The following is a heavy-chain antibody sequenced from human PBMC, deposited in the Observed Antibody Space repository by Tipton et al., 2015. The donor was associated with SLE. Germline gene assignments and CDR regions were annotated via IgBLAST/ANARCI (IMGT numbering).Heavy chain of an antibody. V-gene: IGHV4-39*02. Sequence: TLSLTCTVSGDSIGRSNYYWGWIRQTPGKGLEWIGSIYFTGSSYSQPSLKTRVSISVDTSRNDFSLKLTSVTAADTAVYFCARTAVLAAIMMDVWGQGTTVTVSS. J-gene: IGHJ6*02. CDR2: IYFTGSS. CDR3: ARTAVLAAIMMDV. CDR1: GDSIGRSNYY. D-gene: IGHD3-3*02.